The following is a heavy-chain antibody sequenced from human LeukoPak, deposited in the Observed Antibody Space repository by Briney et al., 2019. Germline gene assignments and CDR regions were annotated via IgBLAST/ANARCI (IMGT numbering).Heavy chain of an antibody. CDR2: ISSSGSTI. D-gene: IGHD3-22*01. CDR1: GFTFSSYE. J-gene: IGHJ4*02. CDR3: ARDYDSSGYYGPYFDY. V-gene: IGHV3-48*03. Sequence: GGPLRLSCAASGFTFSSYEMNWVRQAPGKGLEWASYISSSGSTIYYADSVKGRFTISRDNAKNSLYLQMNSLRAEDTAVYYCARDYDSSGYYGPYFDYWGQGTLVTVSS.